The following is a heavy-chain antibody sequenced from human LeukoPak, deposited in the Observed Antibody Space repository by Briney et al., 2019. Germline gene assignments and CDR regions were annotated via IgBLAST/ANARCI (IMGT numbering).Heavy chain of an antibody. CDR2: IIPIFGTA. D-gene: IGHD5-18*01. V-gene: IGHV1-69*13. Sequence: GAPVKVSCKASGGTFSSYAISWVRQAPGQGLEWMGGIIPIFGTANYAQKFQGRVTITADESTSTAYMELSSLRSEDTAVYYCAGEVDTAMKYWGQGTLVTVSS. CDR1: GGTFSSYA. J-gene: IGHJ4*02. CDR3: AGEVDTAMKY.